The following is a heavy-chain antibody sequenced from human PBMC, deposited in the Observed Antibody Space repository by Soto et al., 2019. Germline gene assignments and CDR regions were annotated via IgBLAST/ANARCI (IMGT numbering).Heavy chain of an antibody. D-gene: IGHD7-27*01. CDR3: AREDWGSNPPLT. V-gene: IGHV6-1*01. CDR2: TLYRSKWYN. CDR1: GDSVSSNSAA. J-gene: IGHJ5*02. Sequence: PSQTLSLTCAISGDSVSSNSAAWSWIRQSPSRGLEWLGRTLYRSKWYNDYAVSVKSRITINPDTSKNQFSLQLNSVTPDDTAVYYCAREDWGSNPPLTWGRGTLVTVSS.